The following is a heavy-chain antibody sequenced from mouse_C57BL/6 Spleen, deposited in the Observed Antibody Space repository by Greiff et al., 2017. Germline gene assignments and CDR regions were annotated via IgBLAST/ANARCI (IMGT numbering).Heavy chain of an antibody. D-gene: IGHD2-4*01. J-gene: IGHJ4*01. CDR3: ARHALYDYGAMDY. Sequence: DVQLVESGGDLVKPGGSLKLSCAASGFTFSSYGMSWVRQTPDKRLEWVATISSGGSYTYYPDSVKGRFTISRDNAKNTLYLQMSSLKSEDTAMYYGARHALYDYGAMDYWGQGTSVTVSS. CDR1: GFTFSSYG. CDR2: ISSGGSYT. V-gene: IGHV5-6*01.